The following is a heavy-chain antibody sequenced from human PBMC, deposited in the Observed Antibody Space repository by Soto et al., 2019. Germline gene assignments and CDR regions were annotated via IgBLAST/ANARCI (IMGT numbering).Heavy chain of an antibody. D-gene: IGHD4-4*01. CDR1: GFIFSNYW. J-gene: IGHJ4*02. CDR2: IKDDGSEK. V-gene: IGHV3-7*01. Sequence: PGGSLRLSCAASGFIFSNYWMTWVRQGPGKGLEWVAVIKDDGSEKYYADSVTGRFTISRDNAKNTLYLQMNSLRVEDTALYYCARETYRGFYFDYWGQGTLVTVSS. CDR3: ARETYRGFYFDY.